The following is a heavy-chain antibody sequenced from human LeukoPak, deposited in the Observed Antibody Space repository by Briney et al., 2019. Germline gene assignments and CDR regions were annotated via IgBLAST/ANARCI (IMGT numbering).Heavy chain of an antibody. V-gene: IGHV4-39*01. CDR2: IYYSGCT. D-gene: IGHD3-22*01. CDR3: ARHDYDSSGYRRDYYFDQ. J-gene: IGHJ4*02. CDR1: GGSVSSTNYY. Sequence: SETLSLTCTVCGGSVSSTNYYWGWIRQPPGKGLEWIGSIYYSGCTYYNPSLKSRLTMSVDTSKNQFSLKLSSVNAADMAVYYCARHDYDSSGYRRDYYFDQWGQGTLVTVSS.